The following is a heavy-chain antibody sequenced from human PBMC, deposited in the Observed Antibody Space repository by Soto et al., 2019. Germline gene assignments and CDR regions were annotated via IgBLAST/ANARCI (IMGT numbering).Heavy chain of an antibody. CDR2: IIPILGIA. CDR1: GGTFSSYT. Sequence: QVQLVQSGAEVKKPGSSVKVSCKASGGTFSSYTISWVRQAPGQGLEWMGRIIPILGIANYAQKFQGRVTMSADKSTSTAYMELSSLRSEDTAVYYCASPSAGAGSNDYWGQGTLVTVSS. J-gene: IGHJ4*02. D-gene: IGHD6-13*01. CDR3: ASPSAGAGSNDY. V-gene: IGHV1-69*02.